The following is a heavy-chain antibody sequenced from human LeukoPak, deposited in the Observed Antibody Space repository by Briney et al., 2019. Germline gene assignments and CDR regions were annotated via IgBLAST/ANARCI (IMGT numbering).Heavy chain of an antibody. CDR3: ARPIMVRGVIDWFDP. J-gene: IGHJ5*02. Sequence: SETLSLTCTVSGGSISSYYWSWIRQPPGKGLELIGFISDTGSTHYNPSLNSRVTISVDTSKNQFSLKLTSVTAADTAVYYCARPIMVRGVIDWFDPWGRGTLVTVTS. D-gene: IGHD3-10*01. CDR1: GGSISSYY. V-gene: IGHV4-59*08. CDR2: ISDTGST.